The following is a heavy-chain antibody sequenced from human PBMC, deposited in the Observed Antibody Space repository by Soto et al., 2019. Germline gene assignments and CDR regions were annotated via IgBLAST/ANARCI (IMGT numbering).Heavy chain of an antibody. CDR3: AREMANRSGWFWGSYYYYYGMDV. D-gene: IGHD6-19*01. CDR2: ISAYNGNT. Sequence: ASVKVSCKASGYTFTNYGISWVRQAPGQGLEWMGWISAYNGNTNYAQKLQGRVTMTTDTSTSTAYMELRSLRSDDTAVYYCAREMANRSGWFWGSYYYYYGMDVWGQGTTVTVSS. J-gene: IGHJ6*02. V-gene: IGHV1-18*01. CDR1: GYTFTNYG.